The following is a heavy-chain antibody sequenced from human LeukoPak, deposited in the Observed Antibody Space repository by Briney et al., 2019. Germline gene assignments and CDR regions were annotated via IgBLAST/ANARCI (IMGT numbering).Heavy chain of an antibody. CDR3: ARDQLKGLIVGVFY. V-gene: IGHV1-2*02. CDR2: INPNSGGT. J-gene: IGHJ4*02. D-gene: IGHD1-26*01. CDR1: GYTFTGYY. Sequence: GASVKVSCKASGYTFTGYYMHWVRQAPGQGLEWMGWINPNSGGTNYAQKFQGRVTMTRDTSISTAYMELSRLRSDDTAVYYCARDQLKGLIVGVFYWGQGTLVTVSP.